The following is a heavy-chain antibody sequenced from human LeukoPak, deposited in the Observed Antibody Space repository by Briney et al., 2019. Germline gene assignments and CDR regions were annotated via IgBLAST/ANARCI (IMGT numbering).Heavy chain of an antibody. CDR3: ARGDRSFDAFDI. Sequence: GASVKVSCKAFGYTFTSYDINWVRQATGQGLEWMGWMNPNSGNTGYAQKFQGRVTMTRNTSISTAYMELSSLRSEDTAVYYCARGDRSFDAFDIWGQGTMVTVSS. D-gene: IGHD3-22*01. J-gene: IGHJ3*02. CDR1: GYTFTSYD. V-gene: IGHV1-8*01. CDR2: MNPNSGNT.